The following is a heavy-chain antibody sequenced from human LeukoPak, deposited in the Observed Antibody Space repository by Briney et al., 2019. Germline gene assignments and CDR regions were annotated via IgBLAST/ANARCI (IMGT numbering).Heavy chain of an antibody. J-gene: IGHJ3*02. V-gene: IGHV3-33*06. Sequence: SLRLSCAASGFTFSSYGMHWVRQAPGKGLEWVAVIWYDGSNKYYADSVKGRFTISRDNFKNTLYLQMNSLRAEDTAVYYCAKDRRYYYDSRTNAFDIWGQGTMVTVSS. D-gene: IGHD3-22*01. CDR3: AKDRRYYYDSRTNAFDI. CDR1: GFTFSSYG. CDR2: IWYDGSNK.